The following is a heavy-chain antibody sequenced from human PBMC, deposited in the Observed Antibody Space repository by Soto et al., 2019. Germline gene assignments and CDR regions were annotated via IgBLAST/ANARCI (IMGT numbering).Heavy chain of an antibody. Sequence: PGGSLRLSCAASGFTFSSYSMNWVRQAPGKGLEWVSSISSSSSYIYYADSVKGRFTISRDNAKNSLYLQMNSLRAEDTAVYYCARDHFSVTYYYGSGVNWFDPWGQGTLVTVSS. CDR1: GFTFSSYS. CDR2: ISSSSSYI. V-gene: IGHV3-21*01. D-gene: IGHD3-10*01. J-gene: IGHJ5*02. CDR3: ARDHFSVTYYYGSGVNWFDP.